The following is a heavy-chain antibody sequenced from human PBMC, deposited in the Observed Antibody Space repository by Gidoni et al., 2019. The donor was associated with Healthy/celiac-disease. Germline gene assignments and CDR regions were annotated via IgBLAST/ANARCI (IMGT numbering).Heavy chain of an antibody. J-gene: IGHJ6*02. CDR2: ISYDGSNK. D-gene: IGHD2-2*01. CDR1: GFTFSSYG. V-gene: IGHV3-30*18. Sequence: QVQLVESGGGVVQPGRSLRLSCAASGFTFSSYGMHWVRQAPAKGLEWVAVISYDGSNKYYADSVKGRFTISRDNSKNTLYLQMNSLRAEDTAVYYCAKQQGGDIVVVPAAILDSYYYYGMDVWGQGTTVTVSS. CDR3: AKQQGGDIVVVPAAILDSYYYYGMDV.